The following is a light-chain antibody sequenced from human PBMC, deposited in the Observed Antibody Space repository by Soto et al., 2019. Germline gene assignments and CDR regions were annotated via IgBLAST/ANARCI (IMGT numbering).Light chain of an antibody. Sequence: QSALTQPASVSGSPGQSITSSCTGTSSDVGGYSYVSWYQQHPGKAPKLMIYEVSNRPSGVSNRFSGSKSGNTASLTISGLQAEDEADYSCSSFSSSSTLVVFGGGTQLTVL. V-gene: IGLV2-14*01. CDR3: SSFSSSSTLVV. J-gene: IGLJ2*01. CDR2: EVS. CDR1: SSDVGGYSY.